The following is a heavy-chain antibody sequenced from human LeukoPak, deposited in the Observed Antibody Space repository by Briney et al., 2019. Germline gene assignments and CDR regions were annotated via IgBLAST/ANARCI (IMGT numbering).Heavy chain of an antibody. D-gene: IGHD6-13*01. J-gene: IGHJ5*02. CDR1: GGSISSYY. V-gene: IGHV4-59*01. Sequence: SETLSLTCTVSGGSISSYYWSWIRQPPGKGLGWIGYIYYSGSTNYNPSLKSRVTISVDTSKNQFSLKLSSVTAADTAVYYCARGYSSSWYALPIWFDPWGQGTLVTVSS. CDR2: IYYSGST. CDR3: ARGYSSSWYALPIWFDP.